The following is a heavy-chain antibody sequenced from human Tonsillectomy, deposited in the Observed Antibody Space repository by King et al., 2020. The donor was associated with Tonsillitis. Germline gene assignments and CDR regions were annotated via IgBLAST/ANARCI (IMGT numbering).Heavy chain of an antibody. Sequence: VQLQESGPGLVKPSETLSLTCTVSGVSISSDYWSWIRQPPGKGLEWIGYIYYSWRTNYNPSLKSRVTISIDTSKNQFSLKLSSVTAADTAVYYCARNPGVLRYFDAHFDYWGQGTLVTVSS. CDR1: GVSISSDY. D-gene: IGHD3-9*01. CDR3: ARNPGVLRYFDAHFDY. V-gene: IGHV4-59*01. CDR2: IYYSWRT. J-gene: IGHJ4*02.